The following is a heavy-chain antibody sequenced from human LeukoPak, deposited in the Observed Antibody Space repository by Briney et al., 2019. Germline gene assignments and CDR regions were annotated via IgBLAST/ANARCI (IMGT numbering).Heavy chain of an antibody. V-gene: IGHV3-30*02. CDR2: IRYDGSNK. J-gene: IGHJ4*02. CDR3: ARDLWGTTVTTDYFDY. Sequence: GGSLRLSCGASGFTFSSYGMHWVRQAPGKGLEWVAFIRYDGSNKYYADSVKGRFTVSRDNAKKSLYLQMNSLRAEDMAVYYCARDLWGTTVTTDYFDYWGQGTLVTVSS. D-gene: IGHD4-17*01. CDR1: GFTFSSYG.